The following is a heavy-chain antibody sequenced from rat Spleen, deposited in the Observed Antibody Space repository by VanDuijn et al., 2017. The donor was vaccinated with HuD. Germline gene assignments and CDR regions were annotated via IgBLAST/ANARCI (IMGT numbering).Heavy chain of an antibody. V-gene: IGHV5-31*01. CDR2: ITKDGGSL. CDR3: ARPTTGIPFNY. CDR1: GFTFNNYW. D-gene: IGHD1-9*01. Sequence: EVQLVESGGGLVQPGGSLKLSCVASGFTFNNYWMTWIRQAPGKGLEWVASITKDGGSLFYRDSVKGRFTISRDNAKSTLYLQVDSLRSEDTAIYYCARPTTGIPFNYWGQGVMVTVSS. J-gene: IGHJ2*01.